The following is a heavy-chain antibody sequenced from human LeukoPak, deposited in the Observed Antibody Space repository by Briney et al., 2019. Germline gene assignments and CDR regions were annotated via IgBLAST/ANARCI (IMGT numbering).Heavy chain of an antibody. J-gene: IGHJ3*02. Sequence: SETLSLTCAVYGSFSDHSWSWVRQPPGKGLEWIGEIYHSGSTNYNPSLKSRVTMSVDASINQFSLKLSSVTAADTAIYYCARLRLRYDSNGYSTSYEAVDIWGQGTVVTVSS. D-gene: IGHD3-22*01. CDR2: IYHSGST. V-gene: IGHV4-34*01. CDR1: GSFSDHS. CDR3: ARLRLRYDSNGYSTSYEAVDI.